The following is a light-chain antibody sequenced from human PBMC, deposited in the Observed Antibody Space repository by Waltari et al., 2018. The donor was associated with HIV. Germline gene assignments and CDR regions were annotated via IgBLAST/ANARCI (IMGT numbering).Light chain of an antibody. V-gene: IGLV7-46*01. J-gene: IGLJ2*01. CDR1: SGPATSGHH. Sequence: QAVVTQEPSLTVSPGGTVTPTCGSRSGPATSGHHAYWFQQKSGQAPRTLIYDTFNKHSWTPARFSGSLLGGKAALTLSGAQPEDEAEYFCLLSYAGARPVVFGGGTSLTVL. CDR3: LLSYAGARPVV. CDR2: DTF.